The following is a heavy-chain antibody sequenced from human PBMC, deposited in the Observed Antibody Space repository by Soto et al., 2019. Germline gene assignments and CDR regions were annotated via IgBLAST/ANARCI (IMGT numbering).Heavy chain of an antibody. CDR2: IYHSGST. CDR3: ARDQDYRGRWFDP. J-gene: IGHJ5*02. Sequence: SETLSLTCAVSGGSISSGGYSWSWIRQPPGKGLEWIGYIYHSGSTYYNPSLKSRVTISVDTSKNQFSLKLRSVTAADTAVYYCARDQDYRGRWFDPWGQGTLVTVSS. V-gene: IGHV4-30-2*01. CDR1: GGSISSGGYS. D-gene: IGHD4-4*01.